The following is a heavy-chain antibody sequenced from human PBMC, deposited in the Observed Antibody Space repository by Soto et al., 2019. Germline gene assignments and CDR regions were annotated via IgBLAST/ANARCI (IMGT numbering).Heavy chain of an antibody. J-gene: IGHJ4*02. CDR3: AKQRADYGSGAATFYFDS. CDR1: GLTFSSYS. Sequence: GGSLLLSCAASGLTFSSYSMNWVRQAPGKGLEWVSYISSSSSTIYYADSVKGRFTISRDNAKNSLYLQMNSLRAEDTAVDYCAKQRADYGSGAATFYFDSWGQGALVTVCS. CDR2: ISSSSSTI. V-gene: IGHV3-48*01. D-gene: IGHD3-10*01.